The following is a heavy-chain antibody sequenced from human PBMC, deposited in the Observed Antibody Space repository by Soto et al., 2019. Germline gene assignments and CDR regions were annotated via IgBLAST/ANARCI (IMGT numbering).Heavy chain of an antibody. V-gene: IGHV3-7*01. CDR3: ARRADFWSGYYIYYYYYMDV. D-gene: IGHD3-3*01. CDR2: IKQDGSEK. J-gene: IGHJ6*03. Sequence: GGSLRLSCAASGFTFSSYWMSWVRQAPGKGLEWVANIKQDGSEKYYVDSVKGRFTISRDNAKNSLYLQMNSLRAEDKAVYYCARRADFWSGYYIYYYYYMDVWGKGTTVTVSS. CDR1: GFTFSSYW.